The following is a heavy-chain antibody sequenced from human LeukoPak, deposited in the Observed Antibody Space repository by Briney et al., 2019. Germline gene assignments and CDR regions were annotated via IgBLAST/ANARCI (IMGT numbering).Heavy chain of an antibody. Sequence: RSGGSLRLSCAASGFTFSTYWMNWYRQAPGKGLEWVGNINQDASEINYVASVRGRFTISRDNAKNSLHLQMNSLRAEDTAVYYCATDRDNSDWQKRFDSWGQGTLVTVSS. CDR1: GFTFSTYW. V-gene: IGHV3-7*01. D-gene: IGHD2-21*02. CDR3: ATDRDNSDWQKRFDS. J-gene: IGHJ4*02. CDR2: INQDASEI.